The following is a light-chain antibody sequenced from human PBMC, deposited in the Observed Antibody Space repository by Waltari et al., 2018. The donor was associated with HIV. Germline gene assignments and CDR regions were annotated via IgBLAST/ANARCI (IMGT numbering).Light chain of an antibody. V-gene: IGLV2-23*02. CDR3: CSHAGSLTDV. J-gene: IGLJ1*01. CDR2: EVT. CDR1: SSDV. Sequence: QSALTQPASVSGSPGQSITISCTGTSSDVVSWYQQPPGKVPKLLIYEVTKRSSGVSDRCSGSRSGSTASLTISGLQAEDEADYYCCSHAGSLTDVFGSGTKVTVL.